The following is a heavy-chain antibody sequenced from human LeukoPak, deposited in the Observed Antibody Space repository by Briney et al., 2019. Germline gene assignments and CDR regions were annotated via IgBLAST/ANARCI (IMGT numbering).Heavy chain of an antibody. CDR3: SGRAHDGGVQKFDY. CDR1: VYTFTSYY. CDR2: INTNDAFT. V-gene: IGHV1-46*03. D-gene: IGHD1-1*01. J-gene: IGHJ4*02. Sequence: GASVKVSCKASVYTFTSYYMHWVRQAPGQGLEYMGMINTNDAFTTYAQASHGKVTMTTDTSTSTVYLHLSSPRSEDKAVLYCSGRAHDGGVQKFDYWREGTLV.